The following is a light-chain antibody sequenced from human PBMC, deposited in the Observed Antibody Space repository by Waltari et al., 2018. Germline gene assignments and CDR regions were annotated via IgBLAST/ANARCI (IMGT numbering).Light chain of an antibody. Sequence: DIQMTQSPSSLSASVGDRVTITCQASQDIMNYLNWYQHKPGKAPKPLIYDASTLEAGVPSRFSGSGSGTYFTFTISSLQPEDVATYYCQQHYNLPLTFGGGTKVEI. CDR1: QDIMNY. CDR3: QQHYNLPLT. CDR2: DAS. J-gene: IGKJ4*01. V-gene: IGKV1-33*01.